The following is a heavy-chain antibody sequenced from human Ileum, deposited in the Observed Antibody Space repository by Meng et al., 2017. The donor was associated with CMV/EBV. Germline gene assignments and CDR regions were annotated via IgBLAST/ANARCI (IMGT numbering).Heavy chain of an antibody. D-gene: IGHD1-26*01. J-gene: IGHJ5*02. CDR2: IYPGDSDT. V-gene: IGHV5-51*01. CDR1: GYSFTTYW. CDR3: ARRGTREWFDP. Sequence: SCKGSGYSFTTYWIGWVRQMPGKGLEWMGIIYPGDSDTRYSPSFQGQVTISADKSISTAYLQLSSLKASDTAMYYCARRGTREWFDPWGQGTLVTVSS.